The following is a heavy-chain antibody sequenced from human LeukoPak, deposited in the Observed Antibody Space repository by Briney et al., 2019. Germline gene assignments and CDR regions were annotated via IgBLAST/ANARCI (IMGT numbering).Heavy chain of an antibody. D-gene: IGHD6-19*01. Sequence: SETLSLTCAVSGGSISSSNWWSWVRQPPGKGLEWIGEIYHSGSTNYNPSLKSRVTISVDKSKNQFSLKLSSVTAADTAVYYCARVVIAVAGTSWFDPWGQGTLVTVSS. J-gene: IGHJ5*02. CDR2: IYHSGST. V-gene: IGHV4-4*02. CDR1: GGSISSSNW. CDR3: ARVVIAVAGTSWFDP.